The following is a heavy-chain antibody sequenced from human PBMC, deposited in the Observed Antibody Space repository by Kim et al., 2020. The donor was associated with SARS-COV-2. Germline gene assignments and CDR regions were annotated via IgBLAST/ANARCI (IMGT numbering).Heavy chain of an antibody. V-gene: IGHV3-48*03. CDR2: ISSSGSTI. CDR1: GFTFSSYE. CDR3: ARVNHAFDI. J-gene: IGHJ3*02. Sequence: GGSLRLSCAASGFTFSSYEMNWVRQAPGKGLEWVSYISSSGSTIYYADSVKGRSTISRDNAKNSLYLQMNSLRAEDTAVYYCARVNHAFDIWGQGTMVTVSS.